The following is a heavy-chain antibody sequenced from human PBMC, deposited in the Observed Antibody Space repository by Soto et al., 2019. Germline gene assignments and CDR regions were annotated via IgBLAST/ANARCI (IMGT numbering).Heavy chain of an antibody. V-gene: IGHV4-31*03. CDR3: ARGGTYYYDSSGYYNPGAAFDP. D-gene: IGHD3-22*01. Sequence: SETLSLTCTVSGGSISSGGYYCSWIRQHPGKGLEWIGYIYYSGSTYYNPSLKSRVTISVDTSKNQFSLKLSSVTAADTAVYYCARGGTYYYDSSGYYNPGAAFDPWGQGTLVTVSS. J-gene: IGHJ5*02. CDR1: GGSISSGGYY. CDR2: IYYSGST.